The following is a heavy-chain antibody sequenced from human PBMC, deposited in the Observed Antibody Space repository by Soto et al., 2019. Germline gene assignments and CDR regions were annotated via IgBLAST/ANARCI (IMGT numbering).Heavy chain of an antibody. CDR3: VGASMWTGKGLEY. D-gene: IGHD3-10*02. Sequence: QTGGSLRLSCATSGFTFKSYTLHWVRQTPGRGLQWVAVISYDGSNKYYADSVRGRFTISRDNSNSTLYLQMNSLRADDSAVYYCVGASMWTGKGLEYWRQGALVTVSS. CDR2: ISYDGSNK. CDR1: GFTFKSYT. V-gene: IGHV3-30-3*01. J-gene: IGHJ4*02.